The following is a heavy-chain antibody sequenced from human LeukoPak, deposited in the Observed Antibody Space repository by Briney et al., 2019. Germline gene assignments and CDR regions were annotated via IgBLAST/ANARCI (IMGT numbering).Heavy chain of an antibody. J-gene: IGHJ4*02. D-gene: IGHD1-26*01. CDR1: GFTFSSYG. CDR3: AKDRGSYDSDY. V-gene: IGHV3-30*02. Sequence: GGSLRLSXAASGFTFSSYGMHWVRQAPGKGLEWVTFIHYGGSNKYYADSVKGRFTISRDNSKNTLFLQMNSLRAEDTGVYYCAKDRGSYDSDYWGQGTLVTVSS. CDR2: IHYGGSNK.